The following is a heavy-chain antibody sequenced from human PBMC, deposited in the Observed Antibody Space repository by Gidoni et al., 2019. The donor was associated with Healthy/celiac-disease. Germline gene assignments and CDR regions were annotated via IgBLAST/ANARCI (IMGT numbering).Heavy chain of an antibody. Sequence: QVQLVESGGGVVQPGRSLRLSCAASGFTLRSYGMHWVRQAPGKGLEWVAVIWYDGSNKYYADSVKGRFTISRDNSKNTLYLQMNSLRAEDTAVYYCARTMVRGLDSYFDYWGQGTLVTVSS. J-gene: IGHJ4*02. CDR2: IWYDGSNK. CDR1: GFTLRSYG. V-gene: IGHV3-33*01. CDR3: ARTMVRGLDSYFDY. D-gene: IGHD3-10*01.